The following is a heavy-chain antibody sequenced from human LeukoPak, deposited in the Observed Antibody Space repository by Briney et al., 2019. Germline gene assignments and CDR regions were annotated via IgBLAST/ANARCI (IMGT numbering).Heavy chain of an antibody. J-gene: IGHJ4*02. CDR3: ARDSGWIQFHY. Sequence: PGGSLRLSCTASGFTFSSYWMSWVRQAPGKGLEWVANIKKDGSEKYYVDSVKGRFTISRDNAKNSLYLQMNSLRAEDMAVYYCARDSGWIQFHYWGQGTQVTVSS. D-gene: IGHD5-18*01. CDR2: IKKDGSEK. V-gene: IGHV3-7*01. CDR1: GFTFSSYW.